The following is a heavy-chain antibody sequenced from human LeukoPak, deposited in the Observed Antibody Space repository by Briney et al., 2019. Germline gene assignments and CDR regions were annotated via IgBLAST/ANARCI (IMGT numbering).Heavy chain of an antibody. CDR2: IYYSGST. D-gene: IGHD3-16*01. CDR3: ARIMDTAWGMDV. V-gene: IGHV4-59*01. J-gene: IGHJ6*02. CDR1: GNSISTYY. Sequence: SETLSLTCTVSGNSISTYYWSWIRQPSGQVLEWIGYIYYSGSTNYNPSLKSRVTISVDTSKNQFSLKLTSVTAADTAVYYCARIMDTAWGMDVWGQGTTVTVSS.